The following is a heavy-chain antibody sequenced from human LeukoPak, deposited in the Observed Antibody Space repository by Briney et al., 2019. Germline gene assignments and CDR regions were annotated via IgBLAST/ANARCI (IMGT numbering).Heavy chain of an antibody. CDR2: ISGSGGTT. CDR3: ARASTDFDH. V-gene: IGHV3-23*01. Sequence: AGGSLRLSCAASGFTFSSYAMSWVRQAPGKGLEWVSAISGSGGTTYYADSVKGRFTISRDNSKNTLYLQMSSLRAEDTAVYYYARASTDFDHWGQGIQVTVSS. D-gene: IGHD1-1*01. J-gene: IGHJ4*02. CDR1: GFTFSSYA.